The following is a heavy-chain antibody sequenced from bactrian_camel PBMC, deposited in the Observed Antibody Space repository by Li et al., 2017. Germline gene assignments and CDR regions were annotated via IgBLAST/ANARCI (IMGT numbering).Heavy chain of an antibody. V-gene: IGHV3S1*01. CDR1: GFTFSNRW. J-gene: IGHJ4*01. Sequence: VQLVESGGGLVQPGGSLRLSCATSGFTFSNRWMYWVRQAPGKGLEWVSGIHRGGGTTDYVPSLKGRFTISRDNAKNTLYLQMNSLKTEDTSVYYCAIGLFADFGLGLGTQVTVS. CDR2: IHRGGGTT. D-gene: IGHD5*01.